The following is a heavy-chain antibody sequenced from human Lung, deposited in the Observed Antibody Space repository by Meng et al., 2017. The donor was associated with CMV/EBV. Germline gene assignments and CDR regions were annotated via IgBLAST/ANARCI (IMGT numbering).Heavy chain of an antibody. J-gene: IGHJ4*02. Sequence: SVXVSCKASGYTFTAHYFHWVRQAPGQGLEWMGWIHPHRGDTNYAQQFQGRVTLTRDTSINTGYMELTRLTSDDTAVYYCARDNNWGPDYWGQGTLVTVAS. D-gene: IGHD7-27*01. V-gene: IGHV1-2*02. CDR3: ARDNNWGPDY. CDR1: GYTFTAHY. CDR2: IHPHRGDT.